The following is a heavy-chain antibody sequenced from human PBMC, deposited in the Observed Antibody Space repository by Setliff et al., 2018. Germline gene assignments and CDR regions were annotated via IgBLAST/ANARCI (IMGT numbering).Heavy chain of an antibody. CDR1: GGSISSSSYY. J-gene: IGHJ1*01. Sequence: SETLSLTCTVSGGSISSSSYYWGWIRQPPGKGLEWLGSVYFSGYTYSKPSLQSRVSVSVDASKNQFSLKLASVTAADTAVYYCGRVDFTMIQGVVGHWGQGTLVTSPQ. V-gene: IGHV4-39*07. D-gene: IGHD3-10*01. CDR3: GRVDFTMIQGVVGH. CDR2: VYFSGYT.